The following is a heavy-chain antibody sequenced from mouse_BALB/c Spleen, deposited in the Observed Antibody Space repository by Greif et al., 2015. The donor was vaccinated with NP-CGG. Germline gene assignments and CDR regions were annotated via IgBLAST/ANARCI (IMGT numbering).Heavy chain of an antibody. J-gene: IGHJ2*01. CDR1: GYSITSDYA. CDR2: ISYSGST. V-gene: IGHV3-2*02. Sequence: VQLQQSGPGLVKPSQSLSLTCTVTGYSITSDYAWNWIRQFPGNKLEWMGYISYSGSTSYNPSLKSRISITRDTSKNQFFLQLNSVTTEDTATYYCARQLTGTEYYFDYWGQGTTLTVSS. D-gene: IGHD4-1*01. CDR3: ARQLTGTEYYFDY.